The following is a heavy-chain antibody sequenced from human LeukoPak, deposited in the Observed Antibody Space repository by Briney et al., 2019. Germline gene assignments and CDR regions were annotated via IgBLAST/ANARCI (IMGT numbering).Heavy chain of an antibody. V-gene: IGHV3-7*01. CDR1: GFTFSSYW. D-gene: IGHD3-22*01. CDR2: IKQDGSEK. J-gene: IGHJ4*02. CDR3: ATPSGSYYYDSSGYYHY. Sequence: PGGSLRPSCAASGFTFSSYWMSWVRQAPGKGLEWVANIKQDGSEKYYVDSVKGRFTISRDNAKNSLYLQMNSLRAEDTAVYYCATPSGSYYYDSSGYYHYWGQGTLVTVSS.